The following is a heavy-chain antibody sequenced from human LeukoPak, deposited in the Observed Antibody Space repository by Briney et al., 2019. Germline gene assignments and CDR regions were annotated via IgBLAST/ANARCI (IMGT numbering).Heavy chain of an antibody. CDR3: ASLTVTSGDLDY. CDR1: GFTFSSYW. V-gene: IGHV3-74*01. CDR2: IKTDGSAK. J-gene: IGHJ4*02. D-gene: IGHD4-11*01. Sequence: GGSLRLSCAASGFTFSSYWMHWVRQEPGKGLVWVSRIKTDGSAKTYADSVKGRFTISRDNAKSTLYLQMNSLRAEDTAVYYCASLTVTSGDLDYWGQGTLVTVSS.